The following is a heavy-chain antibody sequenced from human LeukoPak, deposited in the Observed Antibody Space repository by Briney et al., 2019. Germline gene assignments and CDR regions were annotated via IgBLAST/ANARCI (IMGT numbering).Heavy chain of an antibody. V-gene: IGHV3-23*01. CDR2: IRGSGDTA. D-gene: IGHD6-6*01. CDR1: GFTFSSHS. Sequence: GVLRLSCAASGFTFSSHSMAWVRQAPGKGLEGVSAIRGSGDTALYADSVKGPFTISRDNFKNIVYLEMNSLRAEDTATYYCAKVTWESRPPDCNSWGPGTLVTVSS. J-gene: IGHJ4*02. CDR3: AKVTWESRPPDCNS.